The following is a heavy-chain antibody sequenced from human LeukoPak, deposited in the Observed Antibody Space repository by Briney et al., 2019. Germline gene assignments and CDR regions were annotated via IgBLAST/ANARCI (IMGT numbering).Heavy chain of an antibody. Sequence: ASVKVSCKVCGYTLNELFMHWVRQAPGRGLEGMGGFDPEDGETIYAQKFQGRVTMTEDTSTDTAYMELSSLRSEDTAVYYCATGLFFQVDTAMATVPYFDYWGQGTLVTVSS. CDR2: FDPEDGET. CDR1: GYTLNELF. V-gene: IGHV1-24*01. J-gene: IGHJ4*02. D-gene: IGHD5-18*01. CDR3: ATGLFFQVDTAMATVPYFDY.